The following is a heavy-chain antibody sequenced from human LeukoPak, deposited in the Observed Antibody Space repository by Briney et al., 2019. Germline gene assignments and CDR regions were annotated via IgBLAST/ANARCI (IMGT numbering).Heavy chain of an antibody. Sequence: GASVKVSCKASGYTFTSYAMHWVRQAPGQRLEWMGWINAGNGNTKYSQKFQGRVTITRDTSASTAYMELSSLRSEDTAVYYCARGMVRGVIIKGIYYGMDVWGQGTTVTVSS. CDR1: GYTFTSYA. J-gene: IGHJ6*02. V-gene: IGHV1-3*01. CDR2: INAGNGNT. D-gene: IGHD3-10*01. CDR3: ARGMVRGVIIKGIYYGMDV.